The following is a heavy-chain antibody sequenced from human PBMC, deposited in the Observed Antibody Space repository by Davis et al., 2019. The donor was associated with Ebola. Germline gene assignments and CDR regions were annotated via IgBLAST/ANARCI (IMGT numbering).Heavy chain of an antibody. CDR1: GYFFTSYY. J-gene: IGHJ4*02. CDR2: INTSDGFT. V-gene: IGHV1-46*01. CDR3: GKGKLEELDY. Sequence: ASVKVSCKASGYFFTSYYMHWVRRAPGHGLEWMGTINTSDGFTSYAQEFQGRVTMTRDTSTSTVYMDLRSLRSEDTAVYYCGKGKLEELDYWGQGTLVTVSS. D-gene: IGHD1/OR15-1a*01.